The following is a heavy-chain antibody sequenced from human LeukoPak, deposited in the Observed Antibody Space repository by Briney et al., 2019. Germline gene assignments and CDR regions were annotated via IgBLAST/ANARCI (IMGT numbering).Heavy chain of an antibody. CDR2: IHNSGST. J-gene: IGHJ4*02. Sequence: PSETLSLTCTVSSGPISNYYWSWIRQPAGKGLEWIGRIHNSGSTNYSPTLKSRVTMSMDTSKFSLRLTSVTAADTALYYCARDRSSAYYRDYFDYWGQGILVTVSS. D-gene: IGHD3-22*01. V-gene: IGHV4-4*07. CDR3: ARDRSSAYYRDYFDY. CDR1: SGPISNYY.